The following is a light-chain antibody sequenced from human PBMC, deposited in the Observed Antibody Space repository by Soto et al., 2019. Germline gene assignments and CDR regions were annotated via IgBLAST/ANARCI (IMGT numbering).Light chain of an antibody. Sequence: AFSGEEGTLSCRVSQSISSDLAWYQQRPGQAPRLFMYGASTRADGISARFTGSGSGTEFTLTISGLQSEDFAIYYCQQYGSSPWTFGQGTKVDIK. J-gene: IGKJ1*01. V-gene: IGKV3-15*01. CDR3: QQYGSSPWT. CDR2: GAS. CDR1: QSISSD.